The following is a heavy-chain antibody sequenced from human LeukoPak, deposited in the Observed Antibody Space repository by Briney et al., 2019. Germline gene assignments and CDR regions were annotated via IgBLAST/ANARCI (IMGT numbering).Heavy chain of an antibody. CDR1: GGSVTSGSYY. D-gene: IGHD1-26*01. V-gene: IGHV4-61*01. Sequence: PSETLSLTCTVSGGSVTSGSYYWSWIRQPPGKGLEWIGYISYSGSTNYNPSLKNRVTISVDTSKNQFSLRLRSVTAADTAVYYCAGGGVGPRLGYWGQGTLVTVSS. CDR2: ISYSGST. J-gene: IGHJ4*02. CDR3: AGGGVGPRLGY.